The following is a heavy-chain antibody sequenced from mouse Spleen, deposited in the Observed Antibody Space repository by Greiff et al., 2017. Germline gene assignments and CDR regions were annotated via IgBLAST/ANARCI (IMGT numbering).Heavy chain of an antibody. CDR3: AGEDYYGSSWYFDD. CDR1: GYTFTSYW. D-gene: IGHD1-1*01. CDR2: IYPGSGST. J-gene: IGHJ1*01. V-gene: IGHV1-55*01. Sequence: QVQLQQPGAELVKPGASVKMSCKASGYTFTSYWITWVKQRPGQGLEWIGDIYPGSGSTNYNEKFKSKATLTVDTSSSTAYMQLSSLTSEDSAVYDCAGEDYYGSSWYFDDWGEGTTVTVSA.